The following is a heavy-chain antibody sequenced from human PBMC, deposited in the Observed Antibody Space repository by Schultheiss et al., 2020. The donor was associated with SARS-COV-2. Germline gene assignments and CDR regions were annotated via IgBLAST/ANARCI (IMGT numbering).Heavy chain of an antibody. Sequence: GGSLRLSCAASGFTFSNAWMSWVRQAPGKGLEWVSAISGSGGSTYYADSVKGRFTISRDNAKNSLYLQMNSLRAEDTAVYYCARGAGFDYWGQGTLVTVSS. CDR1: GFTFSNAW. V-gene: IGHV3-23*01. D-gene: IGHD6-19*01. CDR3: ARGAGFDY. J-gene: IGHJ4*02. CDR2: ISGSGGST.